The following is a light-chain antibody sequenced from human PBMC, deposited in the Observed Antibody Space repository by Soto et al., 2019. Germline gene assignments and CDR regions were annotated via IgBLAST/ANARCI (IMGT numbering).Light chain of an antibody. J-gene: IGKJ1*01. CDR2: GSS. CDR1: QSVRAT. Sequence: DIGMAQSPAPLSVSPGQSATLSCRARQSVRATLAWYPEKPGQSPRLLVVGSSTRATGVPDRFSGSGSGAEFTLTISSLQPDDFAVYYCQHYDGWPRTFGLGTKVEIK. V-gene: IGKV3-15*01. CDR3: QHYDGWPRT.